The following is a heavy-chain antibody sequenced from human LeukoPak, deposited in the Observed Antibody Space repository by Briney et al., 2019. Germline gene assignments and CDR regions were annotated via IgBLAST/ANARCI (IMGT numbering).Heavy chain of an antibody. CDR2: ISSGSSYI. CDR3: ASRYDSSGYYVGWYFDL. D-gene: IGHD3-22*01. V-gene: IGHV3-21*01. Sequence: PGGSLRLSCVASGFNFSSYTMNWVRQAPGKGLEWVSFISSGSSYIYHADSVKGRFTISRDNAKNSLYLQMNSLRAEDTAVYYCASRYDSSGYYVGWYFDLWGRGTLVTVSS. CDR1: GFNFSSYT. J-gene: IGHJ2*01.